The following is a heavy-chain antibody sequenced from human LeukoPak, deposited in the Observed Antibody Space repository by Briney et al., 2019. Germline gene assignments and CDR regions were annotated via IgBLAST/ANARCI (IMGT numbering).Heavy chain of an antibody. CDR3: AKGHARIAAAGPLGTVFDY. V-gene: IGHV3-21*04. J-gene: IGHJ4*02. Sequence: GGSLRLSCAASGFTFSSYNMNWVRQAPGKGLEWVSSISSRSSYINYADSVKGRFTISRDNAKNSLFLQMNSLRAEDTAVYYCAKGHARIAAAGPLGTVFDYWGQGTLVTVSS. D-gene: IGHD6-13*01. CDR2: ISSRSSYI. CDR1: GFTFSSYN.